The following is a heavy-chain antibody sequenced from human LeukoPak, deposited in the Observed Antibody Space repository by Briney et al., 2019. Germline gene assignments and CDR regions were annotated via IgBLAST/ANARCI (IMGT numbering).Heavy chain of an antibody. CDR3: ARVSVYSSGKAFDY. V-gene: IGHV3-21*01. CDR2: ISSSSSYI. Sequence: PGGSLRLSCAASGFTFISYSMNWVRQAPGKGLEWVSSISSSSSYIYYADSVKGRFTISRDNAENSLYLQMNSLRAEDTAVYYCARVSVYSSGKAFDYWGQGTLDTVSS. D-gene: IGHD6-19*01. CDR1: GFTFISYS. J-gene: IGHJ4*02.